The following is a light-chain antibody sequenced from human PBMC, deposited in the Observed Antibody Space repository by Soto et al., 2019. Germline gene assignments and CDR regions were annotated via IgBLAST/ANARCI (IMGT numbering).Light chain of an antibody. V-gene: IGLV2-14*01. CDR2: EVT. J-gene: IGLJ2*01. CDR1: GGDIGGYNY. Sequence: QSVLTQPASVSGSPGQSITISCTGTGGDIGGYNYVSWYQQHPGKAPKLLISEVTNRPSGVSNRFSGSKSGNTASLTISGLQAEDEADYYCSSYTTNITPVVFGGGTKLTVL. CDR3: SSYTTNITPVV.